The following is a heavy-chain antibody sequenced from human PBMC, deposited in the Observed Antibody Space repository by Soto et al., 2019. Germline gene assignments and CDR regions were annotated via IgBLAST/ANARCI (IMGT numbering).Heavy chain of an antibody. CDR1: GFSLSTSGVG. CDR3: AHCLRAWVPFDY. V-gene: IGHV2-5*02. D-gene: IGHD1-26*01. CDR2: IYWDDDK. Sequence: QITLKESGPTLVKPTQTLTLTCTFSGFSLSTSGVGVGWIRQPPGKALEWLALIYWDDDKRYSPSLKSRLTITKDTPKNQVVLTMTNMDPVDTATYYCAHCLRAWVPFDYWGQGTLVTVSS. J-gene: IGHJ4*02.